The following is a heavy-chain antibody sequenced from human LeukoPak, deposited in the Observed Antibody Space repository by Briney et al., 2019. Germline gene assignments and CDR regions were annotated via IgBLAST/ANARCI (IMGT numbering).Heavy chain of an antibody. Sequence: ASVKVSCKASGYTFTGYYMHWVRQAPGQGLEWMGWINPNSGGTNYAQKFQGRVTMTRDTSISTAYMELSRLRSDDTAVYYCARPPDYDFWSGYYPDAFDIWGQGTMVTVSS. CDR1: GYTFTGYY. CDR2: INPNSGGT. CDR3: ARPPDYDFWSGYYPDAFDI. V-gene: IGHV1-2*02. J-gene: IGHJ3*02. D-gene: IGHD3-3*01.